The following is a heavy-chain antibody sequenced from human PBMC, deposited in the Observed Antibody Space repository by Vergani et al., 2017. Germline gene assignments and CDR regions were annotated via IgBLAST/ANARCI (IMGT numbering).Heavy chain of an antibody. V-gene: IGHV3-23*03. J-gene: IGHJ3*02. CDR2: IYSGGNST. CDR3: AKPVEYSSSFYAFDI. D-gene: IGHD6-6*01. CDR1: GFTFSSYA. Sequence: EVQLLESGGGLVQPGGSLRLSCAASGFTFSSYAMSWVRQAPGKGLEWVSVIYSGGNSTYYADSVKGRFTISRDNSKNTLYLQMNSLRAEDTAVYYCAKPVEYSSSFYAFDIWGQGTMVTVSS.